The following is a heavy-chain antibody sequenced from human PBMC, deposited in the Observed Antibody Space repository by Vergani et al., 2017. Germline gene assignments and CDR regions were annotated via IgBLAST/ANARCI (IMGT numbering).Heavy chain of an antibody. CDR3: ARDWGNSDYGGPYDAFDI. V-gene: IGHV1-3*04. J-gene: IGHJ3*02. Sequence: QVQLVQSGAEVKKPGASVKVSCKASGYTFTTYAMHWVRQAPGQGLEWMGWINTGNGNTKYSQKFQGRVTITRDTSASTAYMELRSLRCEDTAVYYCARDWGNSDYGGPYDAFDIWGQGTMVTVSS. CDR2: INTGNGNT. D-gene: IGHD4-23*01. CDR1: GYTFTTYA.